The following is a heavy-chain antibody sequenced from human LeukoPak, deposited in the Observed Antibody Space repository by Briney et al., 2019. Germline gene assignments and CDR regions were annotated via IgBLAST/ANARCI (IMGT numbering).Heavy chain of an antibody. D-gene: IGHD6-19*01. CDR2: INPNSGGT. J-gene: IGHJ4*02. CDR3: ARDYGYSSGCDY. Sequence: ASVKVSCKASRYTLTCYYMHWVRQAPGQGLEWMGWINPNSGGTNYAQKFQGRVTMTRDTSISTAYMELSRLRSDDTAVYYCARDYGYSSGCDYWGQGTLVTVSS. CDR1: RYTLTCYY. V-gene: IGHV1-2*02.